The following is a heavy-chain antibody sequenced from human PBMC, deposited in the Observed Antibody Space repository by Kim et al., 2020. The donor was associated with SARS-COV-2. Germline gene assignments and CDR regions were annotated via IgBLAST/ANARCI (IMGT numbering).Heavy chain of an antibody. CDR3: ARHDQVGATKGDAFDI. Sequence: SFQGHVTISADKSISTAYLQWSSLKASDTAMYYCARHDQVGATKGDAFDIWGQGTMVTVSS. J-gene: IGHJ3*02. V-gene: IGHV5-10-1*01. D-gene: IGHD1-26*01.